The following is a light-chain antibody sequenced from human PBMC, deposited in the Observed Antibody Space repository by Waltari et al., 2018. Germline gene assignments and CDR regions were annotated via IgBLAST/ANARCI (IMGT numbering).Light chain of an antibody. Sequence: QSALTQPASVSGSPGQSITISCTGTSSDIGAYNSVSWYQQHPGKAPKLIIYDVTNRPSGFSYRFSGSKSGNTASLTISGLLAEDEAEYYCSSKRSSIIPVVFGGGTKLTVL. CDR3: SSKRSSIIPVV. CDR2: DVT. V-gene: IGLV2-14*03. J-gene: IGLJ2*01. CDR1: SSDIGAYNS.